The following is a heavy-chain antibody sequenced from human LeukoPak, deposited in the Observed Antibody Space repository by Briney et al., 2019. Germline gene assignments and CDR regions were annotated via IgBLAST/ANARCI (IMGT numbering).Heavy chain of an antibody. CDR3: ASRGWELLRAYAFDI. D-gene: IGHD1-26*01. CDR1: GFTFNDYV. J-gene: IGHJ3*02. V-gene: IGHV3-23*01. Sequence: GGSLRLSCAASGFTFNDYVMSWVRQAPGKGPEWVSTISTTGIGTYYADSVKGRFTIPRDNSKNTLYLQMNSLRAEDTAVYYCASRGWELLRAYAFDIWGQGTMVTVSS. CDR2: ISTTGIGT.